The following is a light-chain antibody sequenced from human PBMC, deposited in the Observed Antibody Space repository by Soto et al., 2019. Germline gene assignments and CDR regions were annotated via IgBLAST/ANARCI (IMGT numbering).Light chain of an antibody. Sequence: QSALTQPASVSGSPGQSIAISCTGTTSVVGGYNSVSWYQQYPGKAPKLMIHDVSNRPSGVSDRFSGSKSGNTASLTISGLQAEDEADYYCSSWTSSSSYVFGSGTKLTVL. CDR1: TSVVGGYNS. V-gene: IGLV2-14*01. CDR3: SSWTSSSSYV. CDR2: DVS. J-gene: IGLJ1*01.